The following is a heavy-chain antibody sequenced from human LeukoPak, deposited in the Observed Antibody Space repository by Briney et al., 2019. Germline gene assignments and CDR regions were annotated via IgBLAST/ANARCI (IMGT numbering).Heavy chain of an antibody. CDR1: RFTFSSYA. CDR3: ARDQVY. V-gene: IGHV3-30-3*01. Sequence: GGSLRLSCAASRFTFSSYAMHWVRQAPGKGLEWVAVISYDGSNKYYADSVKGRFTISRDNSKNTLYLQMNSLRAEDTAVYYCARDQVYWGQGTLVTVSS. CDR2: ISYDGSNK. J-gene: IGHJ4*02.